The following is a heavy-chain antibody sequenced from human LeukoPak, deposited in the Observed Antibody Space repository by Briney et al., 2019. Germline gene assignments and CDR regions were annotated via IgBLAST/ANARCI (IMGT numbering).Heavy chain of an antibody. CDR1: GGSISSSSYY. CDR3: ASMYSSFHQPFDY. D-gene: IGHD6-6*01. Sequence: PSETLSLTCTVSGGSISSSSYYWSWIRQPPGKGLEWIGYIYYSGSTNYNPSLKSRVTISVDTSKNQFSLKLSPVTAADTAVYYCASMYSSFHQPFDYWGQGTLVTVSS. J-gene: IGHJ4*02. CDR2: IYYSGST. V-gene: IGHV4-61*01.